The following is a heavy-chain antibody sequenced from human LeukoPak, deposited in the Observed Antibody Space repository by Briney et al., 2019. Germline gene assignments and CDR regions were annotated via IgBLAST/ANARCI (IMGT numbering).Heavy chain of an antibody. Sequence: GGSLRLSCAASGFTFSSYTMSWVRQAPGKGLEWVSAITGGGDTTYYADSVKGRFTISRDNSKNTVYLQMHSLGAEDTAIYYCAKEARYCGGGKCYSISHYWGQGTLVTVFS. CDR3: AKEARYCGGGKCYSISHY. CDR2: ITGGGDTT. D-gene: IGHD2-15*01. J-gene: IGHJ4*02. V-gene: IGHV3-23*01. CDR1: GFTFSSYT.